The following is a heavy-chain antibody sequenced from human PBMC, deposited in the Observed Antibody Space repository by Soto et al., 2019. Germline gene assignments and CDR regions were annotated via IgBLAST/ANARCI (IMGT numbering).Heavy chain of an antibody. CDR1: GGTFSSYA. V-gene: IGHV1-2*02. CDR2: INPNSGGT. J-gene: IGHJ4*02. D-gene: IGHD3-22*01. CDR3: ATVNVHSSCYYLLFDH. Sequence: ASVKVSCKASGGTFSSYAISWVRQAPGQGLEWMGWINPNSGGTNYAQKFQGRVTMTRDTSISTAYMELSRLRSDDTAVYYCATVNVHSSCYYLLFDHSGQGPPVTVPS.